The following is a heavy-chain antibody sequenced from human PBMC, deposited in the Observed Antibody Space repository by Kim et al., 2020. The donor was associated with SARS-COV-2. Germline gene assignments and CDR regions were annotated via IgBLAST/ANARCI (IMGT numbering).Heavy chain of an antibody. D-gene: IGHD1-26*01. J-gene: IGHJ4*02. Sequence: ASVKVSCKASGYTFTSYGISWVRQAPGQGLEWMGWISAYNGNTNYAQKLQGRVTMTTDTSTSTAYMELRSLRSDDTAVYYCARGRFIVGATYTGADYWGQGTLVTVSS. V-gene: IGHV1-18*01. CDR3: ARGRFIVGATYTGADY. CDR2: ISAYNGNT. CDR1: GYTFTSYG.